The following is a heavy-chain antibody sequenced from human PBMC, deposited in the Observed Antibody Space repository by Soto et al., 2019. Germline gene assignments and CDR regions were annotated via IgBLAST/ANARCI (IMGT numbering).Heavy chain of an antibody. Sequence: PSETLSLTCTVSGGSISSSSYYWGWIRQPPGKGLEWIGSIYYSGSTYYNPSLKSRVTISVDTSKNQFSLKLSSVTAADTAVYYCARLKGWCGDPYYGMDVWGQGTTVTVSS. CDR3: ARLKGWCGDPYYGMDV. J-gene: IGHJ6*02. D-gene: IGHD3-10*01. CDR1: GGSISSSSYY. CDR2: IYYSGST. V-gene: IGHV4-39*01.